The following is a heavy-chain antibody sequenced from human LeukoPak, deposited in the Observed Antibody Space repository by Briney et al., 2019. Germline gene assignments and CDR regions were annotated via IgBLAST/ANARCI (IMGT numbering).Heavy chain of an antibody. Sequence: SETLSLTCTVSGGSIGSGGYYWSWIRQHPGKGLEWIGYIYYSGSTYYNPSLKSRVTISVDTSKNQFSLKLSSVTAADTAVYYCARDGITRIDYWGQGTLVTVSS. J-gene: IGHJ4*02. CDR3: ARDGITRIDY. V-gene: IGHV4-31*03. CDR2: IYYSGST. CDR1: GGSIGSGGYY. D-gene: IGHD1-7*01.